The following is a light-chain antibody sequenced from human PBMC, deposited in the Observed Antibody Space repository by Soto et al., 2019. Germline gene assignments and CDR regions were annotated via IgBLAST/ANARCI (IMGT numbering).Light chain of an antibody. V-gene: IGKV1-33*01. J-gene: IGKJ4*01. CDR3: QQSDNLPLT. CDR2: DAS. CDR1: QDISNN. Sequence: DIKMTQSPSSLSASVGDRVSITCQASQDISNNLNWHQQKAGKAPKLLMYDASHLETGVPSRFSGSGSGTDFTFTISSLQPEDVATYYCQQSDNLPLTFGGGTKLEIK.